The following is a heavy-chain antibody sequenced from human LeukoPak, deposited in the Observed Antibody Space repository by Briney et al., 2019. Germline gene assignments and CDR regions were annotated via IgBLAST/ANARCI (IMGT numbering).Heavy chain of an antibody. D-gene: IGHD2-8*01. Sequence: SGTLSLTCAVYGGSFSGYYWSWIRQPPGKGLEWIGEINHSGSTNYNPSLKSRVTISVDTSKNQFSLKLSFVTAADTAVYYCARVGGYSTNGVCYFYYFDYWGQGTLVTVSS. J-gene: IGHJ4*02. CDR2: INHSGST. CDR1: GGSFSGYY. V-gene: IGHV4-34*01. CDR3: ARVGGYSTNGVCYFYYFDY.